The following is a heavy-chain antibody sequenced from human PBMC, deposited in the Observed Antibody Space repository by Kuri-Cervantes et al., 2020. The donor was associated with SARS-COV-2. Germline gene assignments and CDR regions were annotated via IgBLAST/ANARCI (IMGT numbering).Heavy chain of an antibody. J-gene: IGHJ4*02. V-gene: IGHV3-53*01. CDR2: IYSGGST. CDR1: GFTVSSNY. Sequence: LKISCAASGFTVSSNYMSWVRQAPGKGLEWVSVIYSGGSTYYADSVKGRFTISRDNSKNTLYLQMNSLRAEDTAVYYCARVVGIRGYFDYWGQGTLVTVSS. D-gene: IGHD3-10*01. CDR3: ARVVGIRGYFDY.